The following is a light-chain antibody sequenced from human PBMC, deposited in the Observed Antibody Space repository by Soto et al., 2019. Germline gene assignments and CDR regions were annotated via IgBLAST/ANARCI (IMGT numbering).Light chain of an antibody. CDR3: QQLNSYPKVT. Sequence: DIQLTQSPSFLSASVGDRVTITCRASQGISDYLAWYQQKPGKAPKLLIYAASTLQSGVPSRFSGSGSGTEFTLTISSLQPEDFATYYCQQLNSYPKVTFGQGTRLEIK. CDR1: QGISDY. CDR2: AAS. V-gene: IGKV1-9*01. J-gene: IGKJ5*01.